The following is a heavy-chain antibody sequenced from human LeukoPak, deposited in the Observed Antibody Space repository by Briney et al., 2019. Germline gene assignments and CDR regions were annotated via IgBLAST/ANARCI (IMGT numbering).Heavy chain of an antibody. V-gene: IGHV3-23*01. CDR1: GFTFSSYA. CDR2: ISGSGGST. J-gene: IGHJ5*02. D-gene: IGHD6-13*01. CDR3: ARTVYSTTWERWFDP. Sequence: PGGSLRLSCAASGFTFSSYAMSWVRQAPGKGLEWVSAISGSGGSTYYADSVKGRFSISRDNARNTLYLQLNSLRAEDTAIYYCARTVYSTTWERWFDPWGQGTLVTVYS.